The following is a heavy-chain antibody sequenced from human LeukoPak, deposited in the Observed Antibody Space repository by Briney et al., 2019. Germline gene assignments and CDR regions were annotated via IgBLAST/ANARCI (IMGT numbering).Heavy chain of an antibody. CDR3: ARDPYYDILTGYHYFDY. Sequence: ASVKVSCKASGYTFTGYYMHWVRQAPGQGLEWKGWINPNSGGTNYAQKFQGRVTMTRDTSISTAYMELSRLRSDDTAVYYCARDPYYDILTGYHYFDYWGQGTLVTVSS. J-gene: IGHJ4*02. D-gene: IGHD3-9*01. CDR1: GYTFTGYY. CDR2: INPNSGGT. V-gene: IGHV1-2*02.